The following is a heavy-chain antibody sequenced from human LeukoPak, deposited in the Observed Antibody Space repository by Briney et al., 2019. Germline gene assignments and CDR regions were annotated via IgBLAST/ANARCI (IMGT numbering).Heavy chain of an antibody. V-gene: IGHV3-23*01. Sequence: PGGSLRLSCAASGFTFSGYAMSWVRQAPGKGLEWVSVIGYSGGTPFYTESVKGRFTISRDNSKNTLYLQMNSLRAEDTAVYYCAKSPGGWLFGYWGQGTLVTVSS. CDR3: AKSPGGWLFGY. D-gene: IGHD2-8*02. CDR2: IGYSGGTP. J-gene: IGHJ4*02. CDR1: GFTFSGYA.